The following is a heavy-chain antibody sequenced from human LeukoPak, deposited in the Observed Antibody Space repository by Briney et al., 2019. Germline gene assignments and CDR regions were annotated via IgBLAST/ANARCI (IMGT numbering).Heavy chain of an antibody. J-gene: IGHJ4*02. CDR2: ISYDGRDE. CDR3: AKGGRVVVVPPYFDY. Sequence: GGSLRLSCAASAFTFSSYGMHWVRQAPGKGLEWVAVISYDGRDEFYADSVKGRFTISRDISKNTLYLQMNSLRADDTAVYYCAKGGRVVVVPPYFDYWGQGTLVTVSS. CDR1: AFTFSSYG. D-gene: IGHD2-2*01. V-gene: IGHV3-30*18.